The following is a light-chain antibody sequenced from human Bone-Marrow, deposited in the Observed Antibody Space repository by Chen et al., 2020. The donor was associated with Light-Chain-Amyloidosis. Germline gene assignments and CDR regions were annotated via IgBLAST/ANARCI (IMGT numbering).Light chain of an antibody. V-gene: IGKV3-15*01. CDR2: RAS. CDR3: QQYNNWPLT. CDR1: KNINNN. J-gene: IGKJ4*01. Sequence: DIVMTQSPATLSVSPGEGATLSCRASKNINNNLAWYQQKPGQAPRLLFYRASARATGVPARFSGSGSGTEFTLSISSLQSEDVAVYSCQQYNNWPLTFGGGTRVQIK.